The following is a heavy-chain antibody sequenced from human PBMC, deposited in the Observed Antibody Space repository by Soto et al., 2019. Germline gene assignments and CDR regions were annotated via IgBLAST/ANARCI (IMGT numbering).Heavy chain of an antibody. V-gene: IGHV1-69*13. CDR3: ARDPSHCSGGSCPYYYYGMDV. D-gene: IGHD2-15*01. CDR2: IIPIFGTA. Sequence: ASVKVSCKASGGTFSSYAISWVRQAPGQGLEWMGGIIPIFGTANYAQKFQGRVTITADESTSTAYMELSSLRSEDTAVYYCARDPSHCSGGSCPYYYYGMDVWGQGITVTVSS. J-gene: IGHJ6*02. CDR1: GGTFSSYA.